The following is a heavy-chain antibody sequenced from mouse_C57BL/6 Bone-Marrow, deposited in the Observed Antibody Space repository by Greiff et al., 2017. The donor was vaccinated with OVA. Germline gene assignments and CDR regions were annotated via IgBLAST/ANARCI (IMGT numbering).Heavy chain of an antibody. D-gene: IGHD1-1*01. CDR3: AFSSGGSRHLDY. V-gene: IGHV5-17*01. CDR1: GFTFSDYG. J-gene: IGHJ2*01. CDR2: ISSGSSTI. Sequence: EVKLVESGGGLVKPGGSLKLSCAASGFTFSDYGMHWVRQAPEKGLEWVAYISSGSSTIYYAATVKGRFTISRDNAKNTLFLQMTRLRSEDTAMYYCAFSSGGSRHLDYWGQGTTLTVSS.